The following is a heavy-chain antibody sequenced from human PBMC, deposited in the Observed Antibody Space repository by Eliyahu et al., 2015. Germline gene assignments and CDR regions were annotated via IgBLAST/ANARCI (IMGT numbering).Heavy chain of an antibody. J-gene: IGHJ1*01. D-gene: IGHD6-19*01. CDR3: ASAVAVGEYFQV. CDR1: GGSLSSYA. V-gene: IGHV1-69*01. CDR2: IIPLLGTT. Sequence: QMQLVQSGADVKNPGSSVXVXCKSSGGSLSSYAIRWVRQAPGQGLEWMGGIIPLLGTTDYAQKFQDRVIFSADESATTAYMELISLTSEDSAVYYCASAVAVGEYFQVWGQGTLVTVSS.